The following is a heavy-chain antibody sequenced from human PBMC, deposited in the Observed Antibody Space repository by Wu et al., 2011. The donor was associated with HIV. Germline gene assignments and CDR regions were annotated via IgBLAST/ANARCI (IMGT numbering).Heavy chain of an antibody. V-gene: IGHV1-2*02. D-gene: IGHD6-13*01. Sequence: QVQLVQSGAEVKKPGASVKSPARLLDSPSPATIYIGVRQAPGQGLEWMGWIRPNGGGSNSAQKFQGRVTMTRDTSISTAYMELSRLGSDDTAIYYCARGSSWDYFDYWGQGTLVTVSS. CDR1: DSPSPAT. CDR2: IRPNGGGS. CDR3: ARGSSWDYFDY. J-gene: IGHJ4*01.